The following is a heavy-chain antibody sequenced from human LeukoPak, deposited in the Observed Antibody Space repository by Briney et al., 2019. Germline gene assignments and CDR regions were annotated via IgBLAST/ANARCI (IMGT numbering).Heavy chain of an antibody. V-gene: IGHV3-23*01. CDR2: ISGSGGST. D-gene: IGHD3-3*01. Sequence: GSLRLSCSASGFTFSSYAMSWVRQAPGKGLEWVSAISGSGGSTNYADSVKGRFTISRDNSKNTLYLQMNSLIAEDTAVYYCAKDPQSQMYYDFWGGNSGYFDYWGQGTLVTVSS. J-gene: IGHJ4*02. CDR1: GFTFSSYA. CDR3: AKDPQSQMYYDFWGGNSGYFDY.